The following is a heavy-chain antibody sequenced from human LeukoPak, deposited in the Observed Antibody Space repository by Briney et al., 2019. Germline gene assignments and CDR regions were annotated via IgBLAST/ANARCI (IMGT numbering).Heavy chain of an antibody. CDR3: ARDPSAMVTNWFDP. D-gene: IGHD5-18*01. CDR1: GYTFTGYY. V-gene: IGHV1-2*02. Sequence: ASVKVSCKASGYTFTGYYMHWVRQAPGQGLEWMGWINPNSGGTDYAQKFQGRVTMTRDTSISTAYMELSRLRSDDTAVYYCARDPSAMVTNWFDPWGQGTLVTVSS. CDR2: INPNSGGT. J-gene: IGHJ5*02.